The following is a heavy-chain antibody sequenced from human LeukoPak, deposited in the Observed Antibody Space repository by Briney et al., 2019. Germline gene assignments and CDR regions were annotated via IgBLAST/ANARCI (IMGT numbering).Heavy chain of an antibody. CDR3: AKDNSWGYYDSPAIDY. V-gene: IGHV3-30*02. D-gene: IGHD3-22*01. CDR2: IRYDGSNK. Sequence: PGGSLRLSCAASGFTFSSYGMHWVRQAPGKGLEWVAFIRYDGSNKYYADSVKGRFTISRDNSKNTLYLQMNSLRAEDTAVYYCAKDNSWGYYDSPAIDYWGQGTLVTVSS. J-gene: IGHJ4*02. CDR1: GFTFSSYG.